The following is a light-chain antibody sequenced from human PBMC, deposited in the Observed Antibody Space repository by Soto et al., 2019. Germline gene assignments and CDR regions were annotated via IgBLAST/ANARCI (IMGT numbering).Light chain of an antibody. Sequence: DIQMTQSPSSLSASVGDSLTITCRASQYISTYLNWYQQKPGKAPKLLXYVASNLQSGVPSRFSGSGSGTDLTLTISSLQTEDFANYYCQHLNSYPLITFGQGTRLEIK. V-gene: IGKV1-39*01. CDR2: VAS. CDR1: QYISTY. J-gene: IGKJ5*01. CDR3: QHLNSYPLIT.